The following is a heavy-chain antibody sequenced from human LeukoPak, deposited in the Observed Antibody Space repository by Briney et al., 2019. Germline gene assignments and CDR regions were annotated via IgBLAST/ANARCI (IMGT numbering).Heavy chain of an antibody. CDR1: GDSVSSNNAA. CDR2: TYYRSHWVY. CDR3: ARLCWGNQLAGFDS. V-gene: IGHV6-1*01. Sequence: SQTLSLTCAISGDSVSSNNAAWNWIRQSPSRGLEWLGRTYYRSHWVYDYAGSVKGRITVNPDTSKNQFSLQLKSVIPEDTAVYYCARLCWGNQLAGFDSWGQGTLVTVSS. J-gene: IGHJ4*02. D-gene: IGHD3-10*02.